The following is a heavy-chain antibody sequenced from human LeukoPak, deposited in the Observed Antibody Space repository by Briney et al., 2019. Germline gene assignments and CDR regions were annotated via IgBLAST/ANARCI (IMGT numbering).Heavy chain of an antibody. D-gene: IGHD1-1*01. J-gene: IGHJ4*02. CDR2: ISAYNGNT. CDR3: ARDTRAPRRFDY. Sequence: ASVKVSCKASGYTFTSYGISWVRQAPGQGLEWMGWISAYNGNTNYAQKLQGRVTMTTDTSTSTAYMELRSLRSGDTAVYYCARDTRAPRRFDYWGQGTLVTVSS. CDR1: GYTFTSYG. V-gene: IGHV1-18*01.